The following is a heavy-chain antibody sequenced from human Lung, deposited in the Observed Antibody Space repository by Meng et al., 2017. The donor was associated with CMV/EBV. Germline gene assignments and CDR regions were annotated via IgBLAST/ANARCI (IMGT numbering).Heavy chain of an antibody. CDR3: LRRSGGSV. J-gene: IGHJ1*01. D-gene: IGHD3-10*01. V-gene: IGHV4-4*03. Sequence: QVQWRESGPALVKPPETLSLTCAVSGDSITNHNWWAWVRQPPGKGLEWIGEIPHRGSSAYNPSLKSRVSMSIDKSKNQFSLKLTSVTAADTAVYHCLRRSGGSVWGQGTLVTVSS. CDR1: GDSITNHNW. CDR2: IPHRGSS.